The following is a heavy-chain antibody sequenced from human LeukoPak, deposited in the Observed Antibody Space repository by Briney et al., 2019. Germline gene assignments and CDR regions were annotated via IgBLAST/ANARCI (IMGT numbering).Heavy chain of an antibody. D-gene: IGHD3-16*01. V-gene: IGHV4-4*07. J-gene: IGHJ6*02. CDR3: ARSPLLREVEPHYGMDV. CDR2: IYTSGST. CDR1: GGSIGSYY. Sequence: SETLSLTCTVSGGSIGSYYWSWIRQPAGKGLEWIGRIYTSGSTNYNPSLKSRVTMSVDTSKNQFSLKLSSVTAADTAVYYCARSPLLREVEPHYGMDVWAQGTTVTVSS.